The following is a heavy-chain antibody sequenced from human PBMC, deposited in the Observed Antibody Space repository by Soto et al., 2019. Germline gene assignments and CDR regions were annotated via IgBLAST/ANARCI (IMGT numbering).Heavy chain of an antibody. CDR1: GYTFNSYD. V-gene: IGHV1-8*01. Sequence: ASVKVSCKASGYTFNSYDINWVRQAPGQGVEWVGWINPNSEYTAHAQKFQGRVTLTRENSPATAYMELSSLTSEDTDVYFCARPSRPWYPSGWGPGTQVTVSS. CDR3: ARPSRPWYPSG. CDR2: INPNSEYT. J-gene: IGHJ4*02. D-gene: IGHD6-13*01.